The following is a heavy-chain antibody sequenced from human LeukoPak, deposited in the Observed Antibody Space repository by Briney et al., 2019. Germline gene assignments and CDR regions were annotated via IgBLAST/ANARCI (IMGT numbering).Heavy chain of an antibody. Sequence: PSETLSLTCAVYGGSFSGYYWSWIRQPPGKGLEWVSTITGSGGSTYYADSVSGRFTISRDNSKNTLFLQMNTLRAEDTAVYYCAKDPVWNPSYYSYYMDVWGRGTTVTVPS. CDR2: ITGSGGST. CDR3: AKDPVWNPSYYSYYMDV. V-gene: IGHV3-23*01. J-gene: IGHJ6*03. CDR1: GGSFSGYY. D-gene: IGHD1-1*01.